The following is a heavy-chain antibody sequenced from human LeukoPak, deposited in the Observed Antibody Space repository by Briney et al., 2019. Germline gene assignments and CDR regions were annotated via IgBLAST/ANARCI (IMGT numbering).Heavy chain of an antibody. CDR1: GGSISSYY. CDR2: IYYSGST. CDR3: ARAEYYDLMGGEKFDI. J-gene: IGHJ3*02. Sequence: KPSETLSLTCTVSGGSISSYYWSWIRQPPGKGLEWIGYIYYSGSTNYNPSLKSRVTISVDTSKNQFSLKLSSVTAADTAVYYCARAEYYDLMGGEKFDIWGQGTMVTVSS. V-gene: IGHV4-59*01. D-gene: IGHD3-3*01.